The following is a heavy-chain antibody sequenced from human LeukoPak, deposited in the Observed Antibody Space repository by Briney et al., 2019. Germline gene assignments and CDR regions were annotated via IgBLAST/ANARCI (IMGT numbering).Heavy chain of an antibody. CDR3: ARVVVAPSYRYYYYGMDV. CDR2: INHSGSA. V-gene: IGHV4-34*01. J-gene: IGHJ6*02. Sequence: SETLSLTCAVYGGSFSGYYWSWIRQPPGKGLEWIGEINHSGSANYNPSLKSRVTISVDTSKNQFSLKLSSVTAADTAVYYCARVVVAPSYRYYYYGMDVWGQGTTVTVSS. CDR1: GGSFSGYY. D-gene: IGHD2-2*01.